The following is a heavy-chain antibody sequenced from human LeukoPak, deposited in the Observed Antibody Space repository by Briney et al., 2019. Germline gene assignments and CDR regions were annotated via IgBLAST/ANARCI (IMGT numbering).Heavy chain of an antibody. CDR3: ASVLGGWFDP. J-gene: IGHJ5*02. CDR1: GGPFSGYY. D-gene: IGHD2-8*01. CDR2: INHSGST. Sequence: SETLSLTCAVYGGPFSGYYWSWIRQPPGKGLEWIGEINHSGSTNYNPSLKSRVTISVDTSKNRFSLKLSSVTAADAAVYYCASVLGGWFDPWGQGTLVTDSS. V-gene: IGHV4-34*01.